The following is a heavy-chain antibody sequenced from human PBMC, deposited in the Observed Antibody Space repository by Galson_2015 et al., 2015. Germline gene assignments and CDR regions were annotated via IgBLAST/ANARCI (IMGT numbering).Heavy chain of an antibody. CDR3: ARGQSENIVLVVYAAFYFDY. Sequence: TCAVSGYSISSGYYWGWIRQPPGKGLEWIGSIYHSGSTYYNPSLKSRVTISVDTSKNQFSLKLSSVTAADTAVYYCARGQSENIVLVVYAAFYFDYWGQGTLVTVSS. CDR2: IYHSGST. CDR1: GYSISSGYY. D-gene: IGHD2-8*02. J-gene: IGHJ4*02. V-gene: IGHV4-38-2*01.